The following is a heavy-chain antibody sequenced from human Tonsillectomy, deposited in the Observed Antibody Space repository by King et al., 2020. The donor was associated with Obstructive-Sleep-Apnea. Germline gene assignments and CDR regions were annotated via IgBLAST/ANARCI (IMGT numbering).Heavy chain of an antibody. J-gene: IGHJ6*02. V-gene: IGHV4-4*07. CDR1: GGSISSYY. Sequence: QLQESGPGLVKPSETLSLTCTVSGGSISSYYWSWIRQPAGKGLEWIGRIYTSGSTNYNPSLKSRVTMSVDTSKNQFSLKLSSVTAADTAVYYCARSTFSSNPFYYYYGMDVWGQGTTATVSS. CDR2: IYTSGST. D-gene: IGHD6-13*01. CDR3: ARSTFSSNPFYYYYGMDV.